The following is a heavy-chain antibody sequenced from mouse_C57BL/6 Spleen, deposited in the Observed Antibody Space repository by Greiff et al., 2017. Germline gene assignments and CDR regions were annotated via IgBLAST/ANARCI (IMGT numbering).Heavy chain of an antibody. CDR3: ARRTGSYAMDY. CDR1: GFTFSDYY. CDR2: INYDGSST. Sequence: EVKLMESEGGLVQPGSSMKLSCTASGFTFSDYYMAWVRQVPEKGLEWVANINYDGSSTYYLDSLKSRFIISRDNAKNILYLQMSSLKSEDTATYYCARRTGSYAMDYWGQGTSVTVSS. J-gene: IGHJ4*01. V-gene: IGHV5-16*02. D-gene: IGHD4-1*01.